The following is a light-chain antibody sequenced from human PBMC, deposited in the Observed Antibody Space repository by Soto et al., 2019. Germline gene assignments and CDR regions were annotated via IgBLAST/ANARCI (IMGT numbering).Light chain of an antibody. Sequence: DIQMTQSPSSLSASVADRVTITCRASQNIGRYLAWYQQQPGKAPNLLIYVASTLQSGVPSRFSGSGSGTDFTLTISSLQPDDFATYYCQQTYKTPRTFGQGTKVEIK. CDR3: QQTYKTPRT. CDR2: VAS. CDR1: QNIGRY. J-gene: IGKJ2*01. V-gene: IGKV1-39*01.